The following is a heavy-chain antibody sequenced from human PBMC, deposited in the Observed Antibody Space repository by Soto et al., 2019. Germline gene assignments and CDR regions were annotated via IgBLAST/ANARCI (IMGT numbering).Heavy chain of an antibody. Sequence: SQTLSLICAISGDSVSSNSAAWNWIRQSPSRGLEWLGRTYYRSKWYNDYAVSVKSRITINPDTSKNQFSLQLNSVTPEDTAVYYCARCLLELGGGYYYYYYMDVWGKGTTVTVSS. D-gene: IGHD1-7*01. J-gene: IGHJ6*03. CDR1: GDSVSSNSAA. V-gene: IGHV6-1*01. CDR2: TYYRSKWYN. CDR3: ARCLLELGGGYYYYYYMDV.